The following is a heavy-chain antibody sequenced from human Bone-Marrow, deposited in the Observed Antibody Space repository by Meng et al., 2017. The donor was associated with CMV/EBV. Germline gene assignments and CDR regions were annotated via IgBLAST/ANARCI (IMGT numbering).Heavy chain of an antibody. V-gene: IGHV4-38-2*02. CDR1: GYSISSGYY. D-gene: IGHD4-17*01. Sequence: SETLSLTCTVSGYSISSGYYWGWIRQPPGKGLEWIGSVYHIGHPYYHPSFKSRVTISADTSKNQFFLKVSPVTAADTAIYYCARATGSFGDYAYWGQGILVTVSS. CDR3: ARATGSFGDYAY. J-gene: IGHJ4*02. CDR2: VYHIGHP.